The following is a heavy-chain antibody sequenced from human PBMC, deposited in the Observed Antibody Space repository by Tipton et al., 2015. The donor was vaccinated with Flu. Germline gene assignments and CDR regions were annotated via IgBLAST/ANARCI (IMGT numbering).Heavy chain of an antibody. CDR1: GFTVSSNY. CDR2: IYSGGST. CDR3: ARAPAGDSDIWSGYSYYGMVV. J-gene: IGHJ6*02. D-gene: IGHD3-3*01. Sequence: SLRLSCAASGFTVSSNYMSWVRQAPGKGLEWVSVIYSGGSTYYADSVKGRFTISRHNSKNTLYLQMNSLRAEDTAVYYCARAPAGDSDIWSGYSYYGMVVWGQGTTVTVSS. V-gene: IGHV3-53*04.